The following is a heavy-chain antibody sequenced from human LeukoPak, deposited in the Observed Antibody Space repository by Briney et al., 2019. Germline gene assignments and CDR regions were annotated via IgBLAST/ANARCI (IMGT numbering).Heavy chain of an antibody. D-gene: IGHD3-10*01. Sequence: GGSLRLSCAAPGFTFSDYYMSWIRQAPGKGLEWVSYISSSISYTNNADSVKGRFTISRDNAKNSLYLQMNSLRAEDTAVYYCATSLWFGEWAWFDPWGQGALVTVSS. J-gene: IGHJ5*02. V-gene: IGHV3-11*06. CDR3: ATSLWFGEWAWFDP. CDR1: GFTFSDYY. CDR2: ISSSISYT.